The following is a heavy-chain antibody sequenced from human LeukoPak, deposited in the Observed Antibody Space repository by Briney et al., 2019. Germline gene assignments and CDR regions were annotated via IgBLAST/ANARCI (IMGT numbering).Heavy chain of an antibody. Sequence: SVKVSCKASGGTFSSYAISWVRQAPGQGLEWMGGIIPIFGTANYAQRFQGRVTITTDESTSTAYMELSSLRSEDTAVYYCARAPGYCSTTSCEYYYYMDVWGKGTTVTVSS. CDR2: IIPIFGTA. J-gene: IGHJ6*03. V-gene: IGHV1-69*05. D-gene: IGHD2-2*01. CDR3: ARAPGYCSTTSCEYYYYMDV. CDR1: GGTFSSYA.